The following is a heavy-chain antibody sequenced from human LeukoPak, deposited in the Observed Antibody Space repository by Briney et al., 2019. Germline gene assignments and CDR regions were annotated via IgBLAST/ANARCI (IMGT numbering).Heavy chain of an antibody. CDR1: GASISSTTYY. CDR2: LYYVRHT. CDR3: ASLGSSPYRYFDV. J-gene: IGHJ2*01. Sequence: PSETLSLTCTVSGASISSTTYYWAWLRQPPGKGLEWIGTLYYVRHTYYNPSLKSRVTISVDTSRNQFSLMLSSVTATDTAVYHCASLGSSPYRYFDVWGRGTLVTVSS. D-gene: IGHD7-27*01. V-gene: IGHV4-39*01.